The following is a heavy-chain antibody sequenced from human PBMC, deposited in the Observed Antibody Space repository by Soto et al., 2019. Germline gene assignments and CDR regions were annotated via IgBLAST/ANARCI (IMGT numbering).Heavy chain of an antibody. CDR3: AKDEVGGV. CDR1: GFTFSSFG. J-gene: IGHJ6*02. Sequence: EVQLLESGGGLVQPGGSLRLSCAASGFTFSSFGMSWVRQAPGKGLEWVSAISGSGGSTYYADSVKGRFTISRDNSKNTLDLQMSGVRAEDTAVYYCAKDEVGGVWGQGTTVTVSS. CDR2: ISGSGGST. D-gene: IGHD2-15*01. V-gene: IGHV3-23*01.